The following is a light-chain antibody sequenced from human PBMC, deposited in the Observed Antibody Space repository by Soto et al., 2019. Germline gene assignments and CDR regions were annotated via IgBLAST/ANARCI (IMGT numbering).Light chain of an antibody. Sequence: EIVLTQSPGTLSVSPGERATLSCRASQSVTSSFVAWYQQKPGQAPRLLIYGASSRAAGIPDRFSGSGSGTDFILTISGLEPEDFAVYHCQQYGSSPTFGQGTKVEIK. J-gene: IGKJ1*01. CDR1: QSVTSSF. CDR2: GAS. V-gene: IGKV3-20*01. CDR3: QQYGSSPT.